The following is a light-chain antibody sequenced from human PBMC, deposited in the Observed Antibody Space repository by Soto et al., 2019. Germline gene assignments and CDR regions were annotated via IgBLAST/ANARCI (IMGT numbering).Light chain of an antibody. CDR1: QSISSW. CDR2: DAS. J-gene: IGKJ1*01. Sequence: DIQMTQSPSILSASVGDRVTISCRASQSISSWLAWYQQKPGKAPNLLIFDASTLETGVPSRLSGSEAETEFTLTISGLQPDDFATYYCQQYNSYPLTFGQGTKVEIK. V-gene: IGKV1-5*01. CDR3: QQYNSYPLT.